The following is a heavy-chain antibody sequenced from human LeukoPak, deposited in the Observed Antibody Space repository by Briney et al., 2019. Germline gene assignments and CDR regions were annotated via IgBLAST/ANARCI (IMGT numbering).Heavy chain of an antibody. J-gene: IGHJ4*02. Sequence: SVKVSCKASGYTFTSYAMNWVRQAPGQGLEWMGGIIPIFGTANYAQKFQGRVTITADKSTSTAYMELSSLRSEDTAVYYCAREGRDGYNFWHLYYFDYWGQGTLVTVSS. CDR2: IIPIFGTA. CDR3: AREGRDGYNFWHLYYFDY. CDR1: GYTFTSYA. V-gene: IGHV1-69*06. D-gene: IGHD5-24*01.